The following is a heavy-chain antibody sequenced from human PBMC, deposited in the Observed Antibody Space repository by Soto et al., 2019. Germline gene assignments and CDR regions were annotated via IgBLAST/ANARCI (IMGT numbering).Heavy chain of an antibody. Sequence: PGGSLRLSCAASGFTFSSYGMHWVRQAPGKGLEWVAVIWYDGSNKYYADSVKGRFTISRDNSKNTLYLQMNSLRAEDTAVYYCATLDYDILTGYYTSYDAFDIWGQGTMVTVSS. CDR2: IWYDGSNK. J-gene: IGHJ3*02. D-gene: IGHD3-9*01. CDR3: ATLDYDILTGYYTSYDAFDI. V-gene: IGHV3-30*02. CDR1: GFTFSSYG.